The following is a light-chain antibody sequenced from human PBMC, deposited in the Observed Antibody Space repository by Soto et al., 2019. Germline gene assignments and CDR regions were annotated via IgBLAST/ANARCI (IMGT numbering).Light chain of an antibody. J-gene: IGLJ1*01. CDR3: NSYTSKSTGV. V-gene: IGLV2-14*01. Sequence: QSALTQPASVSGSPGQSITISCTGTSSDVGGYNYVSWYQQHPGKAPKLIFYDVSNRPSGVSNRFSGSKSGNTASLTISGLQAEDEADYYCNSYTSKSTGVFGTGTKVTVL. CDR2: DVS. CDR1: SSDVGGYNY.